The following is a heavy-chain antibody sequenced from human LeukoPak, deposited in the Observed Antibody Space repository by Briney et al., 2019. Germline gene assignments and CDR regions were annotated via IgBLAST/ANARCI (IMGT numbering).Heavy chain of an antibody. CDR2: IIPIFGIA. CDR3: ARDEYCGGDCYFWFDP. Sequence: GASVKVSCKASGGTFSSYAISWVRQAPGQGLEWMGRIIPIFGIANYAQKFRGRVTITADKSTSTAYMELSSLRSEDTAVYYCARDEYCGGDCYFWFDPWGQGTLVTVSS. CDR1: GGTFSSYA. V-gene: IGHV1-69*04. D-gene: IGHD2-21*02. J-gene: IGHJ5*02.